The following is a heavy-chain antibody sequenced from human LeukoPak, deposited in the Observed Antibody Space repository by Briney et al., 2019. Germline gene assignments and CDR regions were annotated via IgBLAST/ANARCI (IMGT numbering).Heavy chain of an antibody. CDR1: GFTFSTYA. CDR2: ISGRGDRT. V-gene: IGHV3-23*01. D-gene: IGHD3-10*01. J-gene: IGHJ1*01. Sequence: GGSLRLSCEASGFTFSTYAMSWVRQAPGKGLEWVSGISGRGDRTYDAASVKGRFTISRDNAKNTVYLQMNRLRAEDTAVYYCARGLDDYGSGSYSGDWGQGTLVTVSS. CDR3: ARGLDDYGSGSYSGD.